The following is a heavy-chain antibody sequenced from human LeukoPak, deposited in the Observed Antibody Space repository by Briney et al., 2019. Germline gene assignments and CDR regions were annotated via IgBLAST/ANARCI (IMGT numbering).Heavy chain of an antibody. CDR3: ARSFYSSGWYTPLRWFDT. V-gene: IGHV4-61*01. D-gene: IGHD6-19*01. J-gene: IGHJ5*02. CDR1: GASIGSGSHY. CDR2: IYYRGTT. Sequence: PSETLSLTCVVSGASIGSGSHYWNWIRQSPGRGLEWIGHIYYRGTTNYTPPLKSRVTISVDTSMNQFSLRLTSVTAADTAVYFCARSFYSSGWYTPLRWFDTWGQGALVTVSS.